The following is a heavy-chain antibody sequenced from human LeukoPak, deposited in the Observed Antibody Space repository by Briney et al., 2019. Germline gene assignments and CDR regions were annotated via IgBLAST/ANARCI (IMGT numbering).Heavy chain of an antibody. J-gene: IGHJ5*02. CDR2: IWYDGSNK. D-gene: IGHD4-17*01. Sequence: GGSLRLSCAASGFTFSNYVMHWVRQAPGKGLEWVAVIWYDGSNKYYADSVKGRFTISRDNSKNTLYLQMNSLRAEDTAVYYCAKLDHTASNWFDPWGQGTLVTVSS. CDR1: GFTFSNYV. V-gene: IGHV3-33*06. CDR3: AKLDHTASNWFDP.